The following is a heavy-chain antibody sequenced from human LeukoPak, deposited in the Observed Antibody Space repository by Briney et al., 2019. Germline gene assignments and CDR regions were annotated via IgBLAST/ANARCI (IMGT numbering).Heavy chain of an antibody. Sequence: PSETLSLTCTVSVGSISFFYWGWIRQPPGQGLEWIGYIYYSGSTNYNPSLKSRVTISVDMSKNQFSLKLSSVTAADTAVYYCARGGNGYDSFYYYGMDVWGQGTTVTVSS. CDR3: ARGGNGYDSFYYYGMDV. D-gene: IGHD5-12*01. CDR2: IYYSGST. V-gene: IGHV4-59*01. CDR1: VGSISFFY. J-gene: IGHJ6*02.